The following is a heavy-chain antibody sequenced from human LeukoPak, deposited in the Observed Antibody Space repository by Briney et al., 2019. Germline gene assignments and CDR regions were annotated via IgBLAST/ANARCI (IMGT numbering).Heavy chain of an antibody. Sequence: ASVKVSCKASGGTFSSYAIGWVRQAPGQGLERMGGIIPIFGTANYAQKFQGRVTITTDESTSTAYMELSSLRSEDTAVYYCASLIAFKSYYYDSTGPHDAFDIWGQGTMATVSS. J-gene: IGHJ3*02. CDR1: GGTFSSYA. V-gene: IGHV1-69*05. D-gene: IGHD3-22*01. CDR3: ASLIAFKSYYYDSTGPHDAFDI. CDR2: IIPIFGTA.